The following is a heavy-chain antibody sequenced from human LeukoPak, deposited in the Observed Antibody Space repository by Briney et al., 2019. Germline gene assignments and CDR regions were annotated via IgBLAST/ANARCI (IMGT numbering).Heavy chain of an antibody. V-gene: IGHV1-69*13. J-gene: IGHJ5*02. Sequence: ASVKVSCKASGGTFISYAISWVRQAPGQGLEWMGGIIPIFGTANYAQKFQGRVTITADESTSTAYMELSSLRSEDTAVYYCATEIAAAGGPNWFDPWGQGTLVTVSS. D-gene: IGHD6-13*01. CDR1: GGTFISYA. CDR3: ATEIAAAGGPNWFDP. CDR2: IIPIFGTA.